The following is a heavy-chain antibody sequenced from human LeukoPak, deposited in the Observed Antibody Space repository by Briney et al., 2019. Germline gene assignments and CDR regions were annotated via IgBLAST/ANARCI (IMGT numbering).Heavy chain of an antibody. CDR2: ISYSGSS. V-gene: IGHV4-59*08. CDR1: GGSISSYY. D-gene: IGHD1-1*01. CDR3: ARAVGVGRGTYFGL. Sequence: KPSETLSLTCTVSGGSISSYYWSWIRQPPGKGLEWIGYISYSGSSNYNPSLKSRVTISVDTSKNQFSLKLSSVTAADTAVHYCARAVGVGRGTYFGLWGRGTLVTVSS. J-gene: IGHJ2*01.